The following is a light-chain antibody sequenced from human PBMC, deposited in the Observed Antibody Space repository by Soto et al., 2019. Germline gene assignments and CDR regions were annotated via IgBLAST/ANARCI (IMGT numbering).Light chain of an antibody. CDR3: QQYGSLPPYT. CDR2: DAS. Sequence: DIQMTQSPSSLSASVGDRVTITCQASQDISNYLNWYQQKPGRAPNLLIYDASSLETGVPSRFSGSGSGTHFTFTISRLQPEGSATYYCQQYGSLPPYTFGQGTKLEIK. CDR1: QDISNY. J-gene: IGKJ2*01. V-gene: IGKV1-33*01.